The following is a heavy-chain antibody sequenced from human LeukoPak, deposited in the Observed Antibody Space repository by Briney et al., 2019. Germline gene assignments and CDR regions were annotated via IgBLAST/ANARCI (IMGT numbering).Heavy chain of an antibody. J-gene: IGHJ5*02. V-gene: IGHV3-30-3*01. CDR2: ISYDGSNK. CDR1: GFTFSSYA. Sequence: QTGGSLRLSCAASGFTFSSYAMHWVRQAPGKGLEWVAVISYDGSNKYYADSVKGRFTISRDNSKNTLYLQMNSLRAEDTAVYYCAREGRVEYQLLSGWFDPWGQGTLVTVSS. CDR3: AREGRVEYQLLSGWFDP. D-gene: IGHD2-2*01.